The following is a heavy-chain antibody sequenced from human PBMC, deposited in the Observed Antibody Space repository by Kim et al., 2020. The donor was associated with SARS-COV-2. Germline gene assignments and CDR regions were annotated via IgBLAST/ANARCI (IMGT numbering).Heavy chain of an antibody. D-gene: IGHD3-10*01. J-gene: IGHJ4*02. V-gene: IGHV3-30*01. CDR3: ARAGSGSYYAPADY. Sequence: VDSVKGRLPLPRDNAKSTLYLHMNRLRAEDTAVYYCARAGSGSYYAPADYWGQGTLVTVSS.